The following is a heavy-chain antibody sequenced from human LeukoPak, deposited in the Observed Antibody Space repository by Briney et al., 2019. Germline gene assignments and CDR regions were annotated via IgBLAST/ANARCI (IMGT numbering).Heavy chain of an antibody. D-gene: IGHD3-16*01. CDR1: GGSVSSGSYY. J-gene: IGHJ4*02. V-gene: IGHV4-61*01. CDR2: IYYSGST. CDR3: ARQPPDDYVLSY. Sequence: PSETLSLTCTVSGGSVSSGSYYWSWIRQPPGKGLEWIGYIYYSGSTNYNPSLKSRVTISLDTSKNQFSLKLSSVTAADTAVYYCARQPPDDYVLSYWGQGTLVTVSS.